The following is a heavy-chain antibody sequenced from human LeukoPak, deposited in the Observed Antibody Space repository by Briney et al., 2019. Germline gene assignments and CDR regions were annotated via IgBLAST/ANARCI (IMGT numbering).Heavy chain of an antibody. V-gene: IGHV3-64*01. Sequence: GGSLRLSCAASGFTFSSYAMHWVRQAPGKGLEYVSAISSNGGSTYYANSVKGRFTISRDNSKNTLYLQMGSLRAEDMAVYYCARGGVGAIDYWGQGTLVTVSS. CDR1: GFTFSSYA. CDR2: ISSNGGST. D-gene: IGHD1-26*01. J-gene: IGHJ4*02. CDR3: ARGGVGAIDY.